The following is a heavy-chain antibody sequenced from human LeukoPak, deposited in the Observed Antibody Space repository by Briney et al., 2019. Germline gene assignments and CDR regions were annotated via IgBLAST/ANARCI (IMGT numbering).Heavy chain of an antibody. V-gene: IGHV3-53*01. D-gene: IGHD3-22*01. J-gene: IGHJ4*02. CDR2: IYSISDT. CDR3: ARWGYDSSGSYWDD. CDR1: GFSVNSNY. Sequence: GGSLRLSCSASGFSVNSNYMTWVRQAPGKGLKWVSLIYSISDTYYADSVKGRFTISRDNSKNMVFLQMNSLRADDSAVYYCARWGYDSSGSYWDDWGQGTRVTVSS.